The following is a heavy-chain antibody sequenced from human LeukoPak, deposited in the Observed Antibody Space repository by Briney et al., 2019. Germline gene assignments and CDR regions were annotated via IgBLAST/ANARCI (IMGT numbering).Heavy chain of an antibody. CDR2: IYASGIS. Sequence: SETLSLTCTVSGGSITSGSYYWSWIRQPAGKGLEWIGRIYASGISNYNPSLKSRVTMSIDTSKNQFSLNLGSVTATDTAIYYCAREFDSWGQGTLVTVSS. J-gene: IGHJ4*02. CDR1: GGSITSGSYY. CDR3: AREFDS. V-gene: IGHV4-61*02.